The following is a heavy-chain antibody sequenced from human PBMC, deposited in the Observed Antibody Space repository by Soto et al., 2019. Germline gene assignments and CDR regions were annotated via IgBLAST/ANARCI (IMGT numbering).Heavy chain of an antibody. Sequence: GPSVKVSCKTSGYTFTDYYTHWVRQAPGQGLEWMGWMNPKSGGAYFAQKFQGRVTLTRDTSIGTAYIEVNSLTSDDTAVYFCTRAKSENSDGLYDAFDIWGQGTTVSVSS. CDR1: GYTFTDYY. CDR2: MNPKSGGA. J-gene: IGHJ3*02. V-gene: IGHV1-2*02. CDR3: TRAKSENSDGLYDAFDI. D-gene: IGHD5-18*01.